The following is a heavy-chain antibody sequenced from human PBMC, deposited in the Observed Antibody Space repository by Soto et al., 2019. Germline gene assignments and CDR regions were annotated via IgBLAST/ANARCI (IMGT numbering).Heavy chain of an antibody. CDR3: ASSYGTSWYGDY. CDR2: TIPISGTA. Sequence: SVKVSCKASGGTFNNYAVTWVRQAPGQGLEWKGGTIPISGTANYAQKFEGRVTITADTSTSTVYLELIRPRFEDMAVYYCASSYGTSWYGDYWGQGTLVTVSS. V-gene: IGHV1-69*06. J-gene: IGHJ4*02. D-gene: IGHD6-13*01. CDR1: GGTFNNYA.